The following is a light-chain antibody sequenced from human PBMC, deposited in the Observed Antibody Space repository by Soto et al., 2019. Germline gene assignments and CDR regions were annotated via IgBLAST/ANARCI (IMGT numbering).Light chain of an antibody. CDR1: QSVSTY. V-gene: IGKV3-11*01. J-gene: IGKJ5*01. Sequence: EIVLTQSPATLSLSPGERATLSCRASQSVSTYLGWYQQKRGQPPRLLIYEGSNRATGIPARFSGSGSGTDFTLTISSLEPEDFAVYYCQQRSTWPTFGQGTRLEIK. CDR3: QQRSTWPT. CDR2: EGS.